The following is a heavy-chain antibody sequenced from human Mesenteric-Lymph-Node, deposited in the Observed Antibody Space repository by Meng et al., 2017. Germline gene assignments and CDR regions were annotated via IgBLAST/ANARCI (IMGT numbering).Heavy chain of an antibody. V-gene: IGHV4-34*02. CDR1: GGSLSGYY. Sequence: QVQLKQWGAEVLKPSENLSLTCAVHGGSLSGYYWSWIRQPPGKGLEWMGEVYHNGVTKYSPSLRSRVVISIDTSKNQFSLNLRSVSAADTAMYYCARGGATPMIIKYWGPGTLVTVSS. CDR3: ARGGATPMIIKY. CDR2: VYHNGVT. D-gene: IGHD3-10*01. J-gene: IGHJ4*02.